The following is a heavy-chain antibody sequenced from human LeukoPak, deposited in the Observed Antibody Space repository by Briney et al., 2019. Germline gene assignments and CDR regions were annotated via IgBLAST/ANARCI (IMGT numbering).Heavy chain of an antibody. CDR3: AGVGATTSTEFDP. V-gene: IGHV1-69*13. J-gene: IGHJ5*02. Sequence: ASVKVSCKASGGTFSSYGISWVRQAPGQGLEWMGGIIPIFGTANYAQKFQGKVTITADVSTRTAYMELSSLKSEDTAVYHCAGVGATTSTEFDPWGQGTLVTVSS. CDR2: IIPIFGTA. CDR1: GGTFSSYG. D-gene: IGHD1-26*01.